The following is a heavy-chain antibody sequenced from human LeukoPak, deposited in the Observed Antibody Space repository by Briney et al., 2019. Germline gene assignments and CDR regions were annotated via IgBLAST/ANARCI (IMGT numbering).Heavy chain of an antibody. CDR2: ISYDGSNK. Sequence: SGGSLRLSCAASGFTFSSYGMHWVRQAPGKGLEWAAVISYDGSNKYYADSVKGRFTISRDNSKNTLYLQMNSLRAEDTAVYYCAREDSSGSYYFDYWGQGTLVTVSS. CDR1: GFTFSSYG. D-gene: IGHD6-19*01. V-gene: IGHV3-30*03. CDR3: AREDSSGSYYFDY. J-gene: IGHJ4*02.